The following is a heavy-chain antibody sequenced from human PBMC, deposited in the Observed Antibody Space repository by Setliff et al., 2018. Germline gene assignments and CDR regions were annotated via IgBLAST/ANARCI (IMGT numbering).Heavy chain of an antibody. CDR2: ISSSSSYI. D-gene: IGHD3-10*02. J-gene: IGHJ6*02. Sequence: GGSLRLSCAASGFTFSSYSMNWVRQAPGKGLEWVSSISSSSSYIYYADSVKGRFTISRDNAKNSLYLQMNSLRAEDTAVYYCAREMATMLGSLYYYYYGMDVWGQGTTVTVSS. CDR1: GFTFSSYS. V-gene: IGHV3-21*01. CDR3: AREMATMLGSLYYYYYGMDV.